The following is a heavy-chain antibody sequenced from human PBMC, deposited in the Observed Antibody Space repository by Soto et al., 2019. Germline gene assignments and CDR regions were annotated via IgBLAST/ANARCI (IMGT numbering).Heavy chain of an antibody. Sequence: EVQLVESGGGLVKPGGSLRLSCEAYGFTFSSYSMNWVRQAPGEGLEWVSSISSSSSYIYYADSLKGRFTISRDNVKNSLYLQMNSLRAEDTAVYYCAREDLVVPTAMDVWGQGTTVTVSS. J-gene: IGHJ6*02. D-gene: IGHD2-21*01. CDR3: AREDLVVPTAMDV. CDR1: GFTFSSYS. CDR2: ISSSSSYI. V-gene: IGHV3-21*01.